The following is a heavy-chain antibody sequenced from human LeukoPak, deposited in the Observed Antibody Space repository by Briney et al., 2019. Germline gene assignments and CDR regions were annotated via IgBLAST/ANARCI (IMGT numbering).Heavy chain of an antibody. J-gene: IGHJ3*02. V-gene: IGHV1-58*02. D-gene: IGHD3-9*01. CDR2: IVVGSGNT. CDR1: GFTFTSSA. Sequence: SVKVSCKASGFTFTSSAMQWVRQARGQRLKWIGWIVVGSGNTNYAQKFQERVTITRDMSTSTAYMELSSLRSEDTAVYYCAADRGYDILTGYYNGAFDIWGQGTMVTVSS. CDR3: AADRGYDILTGYYNGAFDI.